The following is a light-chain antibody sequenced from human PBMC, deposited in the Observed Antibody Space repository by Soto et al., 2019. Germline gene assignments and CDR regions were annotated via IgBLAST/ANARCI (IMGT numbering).Light chain of an antibody. J-gene: IGKJ4*01. CDR2: DAY. V-gene: IGKV3-11*01. CDR3: QQRSSWPLT. Sequence: EIVLTQSPATLSLSPGERATLSCRASQSVSIYLAWYQQKPGRAPRLLIYDAYNRVIGIPARLSGSGSGTDFSLTISSLEPEDFAVYYCQQRSSWPLTFGGGTKVEIK. CDR1: QSVSIY.